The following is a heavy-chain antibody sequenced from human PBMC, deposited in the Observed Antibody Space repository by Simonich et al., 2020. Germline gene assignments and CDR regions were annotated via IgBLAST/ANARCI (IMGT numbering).Heavy chain of an antibody. CDR3: ASGWDWGFSHMSDY. CDR1: GYTFTGYY. Sequence: QVQLVQSGAEVKKPGASVKVSCKASGYTFTGYYMHWARQAPGQGRGELASQNPNSGGTNYAQKFQGRVTMTRDTSISTAYMELSRLRSDDTAVYYCASGWDWGFSHMSDYWGQGTLVTVSS. D-gene: IGHD7-27*01. CDR2: QNPNSGGT. V-gene: IGHV1-2*02. J-gene: IGHJ4*02.